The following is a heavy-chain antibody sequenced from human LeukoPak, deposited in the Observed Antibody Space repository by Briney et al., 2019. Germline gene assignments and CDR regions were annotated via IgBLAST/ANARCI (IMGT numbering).Heavy chain of an antibody. CDR3: ARARGSPDYYYI. CDR2: INPNSGGT. V-gene: IGHV1-2*02. D-gene: IGHD3-16*01. J-gene: IGHJ3*02. Sequence: ASVKLSFTSSGYTFTDYYIHRVRQAPGQGLEWMGWINPNSGGTNYAQKFQGRVTMTRDTSIGTAYMELSRLTSDDTAVYYCARARGSPDYYYIWGQGTMVTVSS. CDR1: GYTFTDYY.